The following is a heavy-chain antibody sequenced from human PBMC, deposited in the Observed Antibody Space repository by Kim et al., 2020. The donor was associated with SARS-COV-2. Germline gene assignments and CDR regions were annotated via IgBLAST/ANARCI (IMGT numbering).Heavy chain of an antibody. CDR2: IYYSGST. J-gene: IGHJ4*02. CDR3: ARDRASSSSILDY. CDR1: GDSVSSGSYY. Sequence: SETLSLTCTVSGDSVSSGSYYWNWIRQPPGKGLEWIGYIYYSGSTNYNPSLKSRVTISVDTSKNQFSLKLSSVTAADTAVYYCARDRASSSSILDYWGQGTLVTVSS. D-gene: IGHD6-6*01. V-gene: IGHV4-61*01.